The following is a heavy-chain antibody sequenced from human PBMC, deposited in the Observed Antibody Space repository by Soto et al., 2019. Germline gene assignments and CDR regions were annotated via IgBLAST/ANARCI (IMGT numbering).Heavy chain of an antibody. CDR2: ISAYNGNT. CDR3: ARVQGLLLWFGELINYFDY. CDR1: GYTFTSYG. J-gene: IGHJ4*02. V-gene: IGHV1-18*01. D-gene: IGHD3-10*01. Sequence: QVQLVQSGAEVKKPGASVKVSCKASGYTFTSYGISWVRQAPGQVLEWMGWISAYNGNTNYAQKLQGRVTMTTDTSTSTAYMELRSLRSDDTAVYYCARVQGLLLWFGELINYFDYWGQGTLVTVSS.